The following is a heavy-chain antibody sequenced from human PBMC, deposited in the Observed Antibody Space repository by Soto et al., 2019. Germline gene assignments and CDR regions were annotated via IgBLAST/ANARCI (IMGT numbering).Heavy chain of an antibody. V-gene: IGHV3-30*01. CDR1: GFIFNSYS. J-gene: IGHJ4*01. D-gene: IGHD1-1*01. CDR2: TSADDTVQ. CDR3: AREVVTTQWYFDN. Sequence: QVNLMESGGGVVQPGGSLRLSYATSGFIFNSYSMHWFRQTPDRGLEWVAVTSADDTVQFYVDSVKGRFIVSRDNSRNTVYLQMNSLRVEDTAVYYCAREVVTTQWYFDNWGHGIVVTVSS.